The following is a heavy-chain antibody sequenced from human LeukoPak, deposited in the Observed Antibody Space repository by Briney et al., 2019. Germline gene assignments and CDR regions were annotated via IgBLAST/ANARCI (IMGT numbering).Heavy chain of an antibody. D-gene: IGHD6-25*01. V-gene: IGHV4-59*01. CDR3: ARSRAGGYDAFDI. CDR1: GGSIGSYS. J-gene: IGHJ3*02. CDR2: IYYSGST. Sequence: SETLSLTCNVSGGSIGSYSWSWIRQPAGKGLEWIGYIYYSGSTNYNPSLKSRVTISVDTSKNQFSLKLSSVTAADTAVYYCARSRAGGYDAFDIWGQGTMVTVSS.